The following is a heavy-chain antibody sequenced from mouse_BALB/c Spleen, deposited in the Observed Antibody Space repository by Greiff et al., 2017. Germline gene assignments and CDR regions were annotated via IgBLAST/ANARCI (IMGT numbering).Heavy chain of an antibody. V-gene: IGHV3-6*02. J-gene: IGHJ1*01. Sequence: VQLKESGPGLVKPSQSLSLTCSVTGYSITSGYYWNWTRQFPGNKLEWMGYISYDGSNNYNPSLKNRISITRDTSKNQFFLKLNSVTTEDTATYYCASRYFDVWGAGTTVTVSS. CDR3: ASRYFDV. CDR1: GYSITSGYY. CDR2: ISYDGSN.